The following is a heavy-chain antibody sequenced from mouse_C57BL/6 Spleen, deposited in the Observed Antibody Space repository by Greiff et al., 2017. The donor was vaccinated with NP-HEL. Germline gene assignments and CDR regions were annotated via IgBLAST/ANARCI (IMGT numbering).Heavy chain of an antibody. CDR2: ISSGSSTI. CDR1: GFTFSDYG. V-gene: IGHV5-17*01. D-gene: IGHD4-1*01. CDR3: AKLGRSYYAMDY. Sequence: DVKLVESGGGLVKPGGSLKLSCAASGFTFSDYGMHWVRQAPEKGLEWVACISSGSSTIYYADTVKGRFTISRDNAKNTLFLQRTSLRSEDTAMYYCAKLGRSYYAMDYWGQGTSVTVSS. J-gene: IGHJ4*01.